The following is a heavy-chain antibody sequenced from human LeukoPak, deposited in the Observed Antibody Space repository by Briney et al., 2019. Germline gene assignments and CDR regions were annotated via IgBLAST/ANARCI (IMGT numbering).Heavy chain of an antibody. Sequence: GGPLRLSCVASGFTFDDYAMHWVRQAPGKGLEWVSGISWNSGSIGYADSVKGRFTISRDNAKNSLYLQMNSLRAEDTALYYCTTAADAFDIWGQGTMVTVSS. CDR1: GFTFDDYA. J-gene: IGHJ3*02. CDR3: TTAADAFDI. V-gene: IGHV3-9*01. CDR2: ISWNSGSI.